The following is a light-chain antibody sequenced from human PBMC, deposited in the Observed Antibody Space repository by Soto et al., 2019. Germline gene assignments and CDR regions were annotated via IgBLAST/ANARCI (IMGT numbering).Light chain of an antibody. Sequence: DNGLTQSAASLYLSPGEGANLXCRASQSVRSYLGWSQQKPGKSPRRLISDASNRAHVSPARFSCSGSVTDFTRTISSRQHEDFAVYYGQQRSNWPLTFGQGTKVDIK. J-gene: IGKJ1*01. CDR1: QSVRSY. CDR2: DAS. CDR3: QQRSNWPLT. V-gene: IGKV3-11*01.